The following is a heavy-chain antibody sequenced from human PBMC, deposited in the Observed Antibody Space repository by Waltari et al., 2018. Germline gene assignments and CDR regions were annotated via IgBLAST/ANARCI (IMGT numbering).Heavy chain of an antibody. CDR2: IYHSGST. D-gene: IGHD3-22*01. CDR1: GYSISSGYY. Sequence: QVQLQESGPGLVKPSETLSLTCAVSGYSISSGYYWGWTRTPPGKGLEWIGSIYHSGSTYYNPSLKSRVTISVDTSKNQFSLKLSSVTAADTAVYYCARVVPYYYDTRAFDIWGQGTMVTVSS. V-gene: IGHV4-38-2*01. J-gene: IGHJ3*02. CDR3: ARVVPYYYDTRAFDI.